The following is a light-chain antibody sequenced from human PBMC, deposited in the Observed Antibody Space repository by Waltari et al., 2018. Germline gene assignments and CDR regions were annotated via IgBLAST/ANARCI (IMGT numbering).Light chain of an antibody. CDR2: DAP. Sequence: EIVMTQSPATLSVAPGDSATLSCRASTSLSGNVAWYQQKTGQAPRLLIYDAPTRATGIPARFSGSGSGTEFTLTISRLEPEDFAVYYCQQYGSSQGTFGQGTKVEIK. V-gene: IGKV3-15*01. CDR3: QQYGSSQGT. CDR1: TSLSGN. J-gene: IGKJ1*01.